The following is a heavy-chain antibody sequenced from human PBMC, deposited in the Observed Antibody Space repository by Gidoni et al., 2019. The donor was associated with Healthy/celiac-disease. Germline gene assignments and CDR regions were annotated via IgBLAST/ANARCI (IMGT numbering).Heavy chain of an antibody. CDR3: ARIAAAGARYFDY. CDR2: IDWDDDK. V-gene: IGHV2-70*01. CDR1: GVELSTSGMR. J-gene: IGHJ4*02. D-gene: IGHD6-13*01. Sequence: QVTLREPGPALVKPTQTPTRTCTFSGVELSTSGMRVSWNRQPPGKALEWLALIDWDDDKYYSTSLKTRLTISKDTSKNQVVLTMTNMDPVDTATYYCARIAAAGARYFDYWGQGTLVTASS.